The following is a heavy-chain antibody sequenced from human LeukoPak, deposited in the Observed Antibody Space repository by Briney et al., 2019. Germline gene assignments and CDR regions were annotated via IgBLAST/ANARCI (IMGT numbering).Heavy chain of an antibody. J-gene: IGHJ2*01. Sequence: PSETLSLTCTVSGGSISSYYWSWIRQPPGKGLEWIGYIYYSGSTNYNPSLKSRVTISVDTSKNQFSLKLSSVTAADTAVYYCARDSREYSSSSYFDLWGRGTLVSVSS. V-gene: IGHV4-59*12. D-gene: IGHD4-11*01. CDR1: GGSISSYY. CDR3: ARDSREYSSSSYFDL. CDR2: IYYSGST.